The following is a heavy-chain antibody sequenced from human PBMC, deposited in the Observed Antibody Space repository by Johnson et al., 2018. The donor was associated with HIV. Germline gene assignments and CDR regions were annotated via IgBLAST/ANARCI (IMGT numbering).Heavy chain of an antibody. V-gene: IGHV3-7*01. Sequence: VQLVESGGGLVKPGGSLRLSCSASGFTFSDYYMSWIRQTPGKGLEWVANIKQDGSEKYYVDSVKGRFTISRDNAKNSLYLKMNSLRAEDTAVYYCARDRFGYYDSSGSYAFDSWGQGTMVTVSS. CDR3: ARDRFGYYDSSGSYAFDS. D-gene: IGHD3-22*01. J-gene: IGHJ3*02. CDR2: IKQDGSEK. CDR1: GFTFSDYY.